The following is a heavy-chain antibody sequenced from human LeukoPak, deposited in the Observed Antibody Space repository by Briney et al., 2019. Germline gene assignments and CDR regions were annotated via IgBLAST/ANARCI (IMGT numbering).Heavy chain of an antibody. CDR3: ARDTGSNAFDY. D-gene: IGHD4-23*01. V-gene: IGHV4-61*02. CDR1: GGSIGSGSYY. CDR2: IYTSGST. Sequence: PSETLSLTCTVSGGSIGSGSYYWSWIRQPAGKGLEWIGRIYTSGSTNYNPSLKSRVTISVDTSKNQFSLKLSSVTAADTAVYYCARDTGSNAFDYWGQGTLVTVSS. J-gene: IGHJ4*02.